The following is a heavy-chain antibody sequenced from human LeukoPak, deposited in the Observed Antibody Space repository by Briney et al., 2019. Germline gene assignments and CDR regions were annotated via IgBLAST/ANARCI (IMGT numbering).Heavy chain of an antibody. Sequence: GGSLRLSCAASGFTLSSYSMNWVRQAPGKGLGWVSSISSSSSYIYYADSVKGRFTISRDNAKNSLYLQMNSLRAEDTAVYYCARVGGRGASAAGTIDYWGQGTLVTVSS. J-gene: IGHJ4*02. CDR2: ISSSSSYI. D-gene: IGHD6-13*01. CDR1: GFTLSSYS. V-gene: IGHV3-21*01. CDR3: ARVGGRGASAAGTIDY.